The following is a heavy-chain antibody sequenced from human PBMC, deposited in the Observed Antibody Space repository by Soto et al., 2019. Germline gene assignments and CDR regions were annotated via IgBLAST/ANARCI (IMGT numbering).Heavy chain of an antibody. D-gene: IGHD5-18*01. CDR1: GFTFSSYG. Sequence: VQLVESGGGVVQPGRSLRLSCAASGFTFSSYGMHWVRQAPGKGLEWVAVISYGGSNEYYADSVKGRFTIYRDNSKNTLYLQMNSLRAEDTAVYYCAKDLWGVDTAKQSYYYGMDVWGQGTTVTVFS. CDR3: AKDLWGVDTAKQSYYYGMDV. CDR2: ISYGGSNE. V-gene: IGHV3-30*18. J-gene: IGHJ6*02.